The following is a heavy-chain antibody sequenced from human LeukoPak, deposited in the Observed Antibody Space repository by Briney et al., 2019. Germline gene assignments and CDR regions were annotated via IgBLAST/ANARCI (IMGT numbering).Heavy chain of an antibody. D-gene: IGHD2-2*01. V-gene: IGHV4-39*01. CDR2: MYYSGGT. J-gene: IGHJ4*02. Sequence: PSDTLSLTCTVSGGSISSSSHYWGWIRQPPGKGLEWIGSMYYSGGTYYNPSLKSRVTISIETSKNQFSLKLNSVTAADTAVYYCARLVRYCSTDTCYPFDYWGQGTLVTVSS. CDR3: ARLVRYCSTDTCYPFDY. CDR1: GGSISSSSHY.